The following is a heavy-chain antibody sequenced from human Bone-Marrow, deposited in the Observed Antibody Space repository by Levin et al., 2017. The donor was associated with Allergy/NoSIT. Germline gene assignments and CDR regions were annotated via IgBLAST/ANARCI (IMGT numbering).Heavy chain of an antibody. Sequence: GESLKISCVASGFTFIGYGMHWVRQAPGKGLEWVAILSYDESEQYYADSVKGRFTISRDNAKNSLFLQMNSLKPEDTGLYFCVKDRGSSAVLRYFDYWGQGAQVTVPS. CDR3: VKDRGSSAVLRYFDY. D-gene: IGHD3-10*01. V-gene: IGHV3-33*03. J-gene: IGHJ4*02. CDR2: LSYDESEQ. CDR1: GFTFIGYG.